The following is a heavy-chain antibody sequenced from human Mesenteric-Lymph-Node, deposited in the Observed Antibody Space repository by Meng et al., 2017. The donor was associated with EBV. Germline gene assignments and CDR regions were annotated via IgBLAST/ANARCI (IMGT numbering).Heavy chain of an antibody. Sequence: QGQLQGSAPGLVKPSETLSLTCTVSGGSVSSGSYYWSWIRQPPGKGLEWIGYIYYSGSANYNPSLKSRVTISVDTSKNQFSLKLSSVTAADTAVYYCGRGRTYWYFDLWGRGTLVTVSS. CDR3: GRGRTYWYFDL. V-gene: IGHV4-61*01. CDR2: IYYSGSA. J-gene: IGHJ2*01. CDR1: GGSVSSGSYY.